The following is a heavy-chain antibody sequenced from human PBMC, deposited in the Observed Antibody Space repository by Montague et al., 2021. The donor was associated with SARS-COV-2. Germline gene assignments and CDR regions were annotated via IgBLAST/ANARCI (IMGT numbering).Heavy chain of an antibody. Sequence: SETLSLTCTVSGASISSYYWSWIRQPPRKGLEWIWYIYQSGTTHXNPSLTIRVTISLDASQNQFSLTLNSVTAADTAVYYCARGSSGPDAFDIWGQGTMVTVSS. CDR3: ARGSSGPDAFDI. D-gene: IGHD2-8*02. V-gene: IGHV4-59*01. CDR2: IYQSGTT. CDR1: GASISSYY. J-gene: IGHJ3*02.